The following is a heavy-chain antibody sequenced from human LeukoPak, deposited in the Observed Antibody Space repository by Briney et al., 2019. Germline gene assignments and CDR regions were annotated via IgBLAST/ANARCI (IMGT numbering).Heavy chain of an antibody. D-gene: IGHD3-3*01. CDR1: GYTFTSYD. V-gene: IGHV1-2*02. Sequence: ASVKVSCKASGYTFTSYDINWVRQATGQGLEWMGWINPNSGGTNYAQKFQGRVTMTRDTSISTAYMELSRLRSDDTAVYYCARGYDFWSGYYYYYFDYWGQGTLVTVSS. CDR3: ARGYDFWSGYYYYYFDY. CDR2: INPNSGGT. J-gene: IGHJ4*02.